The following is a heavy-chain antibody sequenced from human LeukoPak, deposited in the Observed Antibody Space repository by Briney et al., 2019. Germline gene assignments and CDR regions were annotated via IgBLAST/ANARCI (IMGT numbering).Heavy chain of an antibody. CDR1: GGSISSHF. CDR2: IYNSGTT. CDR3: TKATQWLAFDY. D-gene: IGHD6-19*01. V-gene: IGHV4-59*11. Sequence: PSETLSLTCTVSGGSISSHFWSWIRPPPGKGLEWIGNIYNSGTTNYNPSLKSGVTISVDTSKNQLSLQLTSVTAADTAVYYCTKATQWLAFDYWGRGTLVTVSS. J-gene: IGHJ4*02.